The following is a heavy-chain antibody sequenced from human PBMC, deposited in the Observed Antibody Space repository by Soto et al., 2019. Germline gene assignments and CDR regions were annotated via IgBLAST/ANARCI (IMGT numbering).Heavy chain of an antibody. D-gene: IGHD3-3*01. CDR3: SRQASDFWSGKPQYYMDV. V-gene: IGHV3-73*01. Sequence: EVQLVESGGGLVQPGGSLKLSCAASGFTFSGSAMHWVRQASGKGLEWVGRIRSKGNNYATAYGASLKGRFTISRDDSKNTAYLQMNSLNTEATAVYYCSRQASDFWSGKPQYYMDVWGKGTTVTFSS. J-gene: IGHJ6*03. CDR1: GFTFSGSA. CDR2: IRSKGNNYAT.